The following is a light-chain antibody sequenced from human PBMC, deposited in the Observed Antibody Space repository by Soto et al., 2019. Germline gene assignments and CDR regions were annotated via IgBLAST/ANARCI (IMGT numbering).Light chain of an antibody. V-gene: IGKV3-15*01. J-gene: IGKJ1*01. CDR3: QHYNSWPRT. CDR2: GAS. Sequence: EMVMTQSPATLSVSPGERATLSCRASQSVSSNLAWYQQKPGQAPRLLIYGASTRATGAPARFSGSGSGTEFTLTISSLQSEDFAVYHCQHYNSWPRTFGQGTKVESK. CDR1: QSVSSN.